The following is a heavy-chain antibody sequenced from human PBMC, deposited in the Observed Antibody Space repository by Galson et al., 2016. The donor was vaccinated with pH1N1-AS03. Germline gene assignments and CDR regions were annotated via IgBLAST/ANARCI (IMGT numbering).Heavy chain of an antibody. CDR3: AQSDYGDYVDYFDY. D-gene: IGHD4-17*01. Sequence: PALVKPTQTLTLTCTFSGFSLSTSGVGVGWIRQPPGKALEWLALIYWDDDKRYSPSLKSRLIITKDTSKNQVVLTMTNMDPVDTATYYCAQSDYGDYVDYFDYWGQGTLVTVSS. J-gene: IGHJ4*02. CDR1: GFSLSTSGVG. CDR2: IYWDDDK. V-gene: IGHV2-5*02.